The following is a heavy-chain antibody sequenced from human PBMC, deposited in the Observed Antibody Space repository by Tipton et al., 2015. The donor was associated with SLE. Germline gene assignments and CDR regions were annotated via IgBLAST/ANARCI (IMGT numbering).Heavy chain of an antibody. CDR1: GFTFGNYA. Sequence: SLRLSCAASGFTFGNYAMAWVRQAPGKGLEWVSSISGSGGTTFYAESVKGRFTISRDNPKKTLSLQMNSLRAEDTAVYYCVDCSGGSCVQKWLGPWGQGTLVTVS. CDR3: VDCSGGSCVQKWLGP. J-gene: IGHJ5*02. D-gene: IGHD2-15*01. V-gene: IGHV3-23*01. CDR2: ISGSGGTT.